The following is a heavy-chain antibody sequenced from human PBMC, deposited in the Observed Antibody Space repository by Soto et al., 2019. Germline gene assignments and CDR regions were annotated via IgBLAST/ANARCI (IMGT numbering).Heavy chain of an antibody. Sequence: EVQLVESGGGLVQPGGSLRLSCAASGFTVSTYAMHWVRQVTGKGLEWVSAITTAGDTYYPGSVKGRFTISRQNARNSLYLQLNSLRAGETAVYYCARAGGGMDVWGQGTTVIVS. J-gene: IGHJ6*02. CDR3: ARAGGGMDV. D-gene: IGHD2-15*01. CDR2: ITTAGDT. CDR1: GFTVSTYA. V-gene: IGHV3-13*01.